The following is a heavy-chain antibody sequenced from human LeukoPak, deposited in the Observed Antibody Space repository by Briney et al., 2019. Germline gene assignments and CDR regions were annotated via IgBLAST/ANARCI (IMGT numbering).Heavy chain of an antibody. CDR1: GATFSSYA. D-gene: IGHD1-26*01. CDR3: ASPTREVGATGDAFDI. V-gene: IGHV1-69*05. Sequence: ASVKVSCKASGATFSSYAISWVRQAPGQGLEWMGGIIPIFGTANYAQKFQGRVTITTDESTSTAYMELSSLRSEDTAVYYCASPTREVGATGDAFDIWGQGTMVTVSS. CDR2: IIPIFGTA. J-gene: IGHJ3*02.